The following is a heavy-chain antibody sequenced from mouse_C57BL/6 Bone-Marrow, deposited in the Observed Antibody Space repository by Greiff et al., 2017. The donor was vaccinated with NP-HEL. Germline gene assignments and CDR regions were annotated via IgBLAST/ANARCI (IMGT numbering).Heavy chain of an antibody. Sequence: EVKLMESGGDLVKPGGSLKLSCAASGFTFSSYGMSWVRQTPDKRLEWVATISSGGSYTYYPDSVKGRFTISRDNAKNTLYLQMSSLKSEDTAMYYCARDYYGSSYVGDYWGQGTTLTVSS. D-gene: IGHD1-1*01. V-gene: IGHV5-6*01. CDR2: ISSGGSYT. CDR3: ARDYYGSSYVGDY. CDR1: GFTFSSYG. J-gene: IGHJ2*01.